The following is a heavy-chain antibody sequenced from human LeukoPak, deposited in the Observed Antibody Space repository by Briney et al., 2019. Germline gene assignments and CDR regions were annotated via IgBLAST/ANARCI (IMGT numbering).Heavy chain of an antibody. V-gene: IGHV3-15*07. Sequence: GGSLRLSCAASGFTFSSYAMHWVRQAPGKGLEWVGRIKSKTDGGTTDYAAPVKGRFTISRDDSKNTLYLQMNSLKTEDTAVYYCTTLDPFLFDIWGQGTMVTVSS. CDR3: TTLDPFLFDI. CDR1: GFTFSSYA. CDR2: IKSKTDGGTT. J-gene: IGHJ3*02. D-gene: IGHD1-1*01.